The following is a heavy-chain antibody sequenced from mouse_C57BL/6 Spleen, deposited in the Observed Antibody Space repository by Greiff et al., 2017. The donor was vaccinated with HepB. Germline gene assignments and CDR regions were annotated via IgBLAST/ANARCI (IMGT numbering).Heavy chain of an antibody. CDR2: IDPSDSDT. CDR1: GYTFTSYW. V-gene: IGHV1-52*01. J-gene: IGHJ4*01. Sequence: QVQLLQPGAELVRPGSSVKLSCKASGYTFTSYWMHWVKQRPIQGLEWIGNIDPSDSDTHYNQKFKDKATLTVDKSSSTAYIQLSSLTSEASAVFYCARDLYYAMDYWGQGTSVTVSS. CDR3: ARDLYYAMDY.